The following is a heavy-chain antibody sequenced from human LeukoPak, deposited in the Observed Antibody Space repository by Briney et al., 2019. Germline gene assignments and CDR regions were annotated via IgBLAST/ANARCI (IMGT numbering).Heavy chain of an antibody. J-gene: IGHJ4*02. CDR3: ARGYYARLDY. V-gene: IGHV3-48*01. Sequence: PGGSLRLSYAASGFTFSSYSMNWVRQAPGKGLEWVSYISSSSTIYYADSVKGRFTISRDNAKSSLYLQMNSLRAEDTAVYYCARGYYARLDYWGQGTLVTVSS. CDR2: ISSSSTI. CDR1: GFTFSSYS. D-gene: IGHD2-2*01.